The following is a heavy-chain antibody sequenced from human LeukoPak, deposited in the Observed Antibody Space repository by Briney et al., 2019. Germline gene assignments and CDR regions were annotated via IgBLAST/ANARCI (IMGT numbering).Heavy chain of an antibody. D-gene: IGHD3-10*01. Sequence: ASVKVSCKASGYTFTGHYIHWVRQAPGQGLEWMGIINPSDGSASYAQKFQGRVTMTEDTSTDTAYMELSSLRSEDTAVYYCATDLVMVRGEDWFDPWGQGTLVTVSS. CDR1: GYTFTGHY. CDR3: ATDLVMVRGEDWFDP. CDR2: INPSDGSA. J-gene: IGHJ5*02. V-gene: IGHV1-46*01.